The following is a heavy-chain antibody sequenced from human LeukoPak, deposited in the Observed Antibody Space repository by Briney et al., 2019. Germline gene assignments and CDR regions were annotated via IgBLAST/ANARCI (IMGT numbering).Heavy chain of an antibody. CDR1: GYAFTGYY. J-gene: IGHJ5*02. V-gene: IGHV1-2*02. Sequence: ASVKVSCKTSGYAFTGYYLHWVRQAPGQGLEWMGWINPNSGDTKSPQKFQGRVTMSRETSISTAYMELSRLRSDDTAVYYCARAGSSSCYLPGCDWFDPWGQGTLVTVSS. CDR2: INPNSGDT. D-gene: IGHD2-2*01. CDR3: ARAGSSSCYLPGCDWFDP.